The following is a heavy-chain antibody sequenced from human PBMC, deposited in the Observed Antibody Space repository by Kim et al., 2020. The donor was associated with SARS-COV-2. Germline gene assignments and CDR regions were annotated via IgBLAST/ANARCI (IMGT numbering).Heavy chain of an antibody. J-gene: IGHJ4*02. D-gene: IGHD2-8*01. Sequence: GGSLRLSCAASGFTFSDYYMSWIRQAPGKGLEWISFISSSASYTIDSDSLKGRFTISRDNTKNLLYLQMNSLRAEDTAVYFCARTKGLDYWGQGTLVTVSS. CDR1: GFTFSDYY. CDR2: ISSSASYT. V-gene: IGHV3-11*03. CDR3: ARTKGLDY.